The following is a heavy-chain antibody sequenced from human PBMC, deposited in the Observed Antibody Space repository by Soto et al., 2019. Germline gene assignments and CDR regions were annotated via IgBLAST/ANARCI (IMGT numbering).Heavy chain of an antibody. J-gene: IGHJ6*02. CDR1: GFTFSSYA. Sequence: RRLSCAASGFTFSSYAMSWVRQAPGKGLEWVSAISGSGGSTCYADSVKGRFTISRDNSKNTLYLQMNSLRAEDTAVYYCAKHQAGILWFGELLDYYYGMDVWGQGTTVTVSS. D-gene: IGHD3-10*01. CDR3: AKHQAGILWFGELLDYYYGMDV. CDR2: ISGSGGST. V-gene: IGHV3-23*01.